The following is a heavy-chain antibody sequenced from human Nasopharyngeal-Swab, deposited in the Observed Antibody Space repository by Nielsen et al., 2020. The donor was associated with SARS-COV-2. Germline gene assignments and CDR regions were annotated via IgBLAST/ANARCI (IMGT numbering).Heavy chain of an antibody. J-gene: IGHJ6*02. Sequence: VCQMPGKGLEWVSVIYSGGSTYYADSVKGRFTISRDNSKNTLYLQMNSLRAEDTAVYYCTTGTTGNPTYYYYYGMDVWGQGTTVTVSS. CDR3: TTGTTGNPTYYYYYGMDV. D-gene: IGHD1-1*01. CDR2: IYSGGST. V-gene: IGHV3-53*01.